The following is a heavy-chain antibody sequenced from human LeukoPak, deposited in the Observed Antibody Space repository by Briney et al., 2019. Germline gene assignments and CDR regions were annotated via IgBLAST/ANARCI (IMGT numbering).Heavy chain of an antibody. CDR2: IYYSGRT. D-gene: IGHD5-12*01. Sequence: KRSETLSLTCTVSGDSVCSGSYHWSWIRQPPAKGLEWIGCIYYSGRTNYNPSLQSRITISVDTSKHQFSLKLLSVTAADTDVYYCARLNSGYAIRFDYWGQGTLVTVSS. V-gene: IGHV4-61*01. J-gene: IGHJ4*02. CDR1: GDSVCSGSYH. CDR3: ARLNSGYAIRFDY.